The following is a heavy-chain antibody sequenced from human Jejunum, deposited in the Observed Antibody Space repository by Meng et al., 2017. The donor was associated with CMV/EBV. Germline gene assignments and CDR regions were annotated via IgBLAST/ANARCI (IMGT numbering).Heavy chain of an antibody. CDR3: ARGLSTSSSGY. J-gene: IGHJ4*02. Sequence: QPPPQRPAPELVKPWETLSLLGTVLGDSFSSSNFYWGWIRQSPGKRLEWIGRIYYTGRTYYNPSLKSRLTISIDTSKNQFSLKLSSVTAADTAIYYCARGLSTSSSGYWGQGTLVTVSS. CDR2: IYYTGRT. CDR1: GDSFSSSNFY. V-gene: IGHV4-39*07. D-gene: IGHD6-6*01.